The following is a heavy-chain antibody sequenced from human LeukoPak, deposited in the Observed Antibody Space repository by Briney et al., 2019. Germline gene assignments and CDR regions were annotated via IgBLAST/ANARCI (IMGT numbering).Heavy chain of an antibody. CDR3: ARDPTGNDAFDI. CDR1: GFIFSNYA. J-gene: IGHJ3*02. V-gene: IGHV3-7*03. D-gene: IGHD1-1*01. CDR2: IDLDGSER. Sequence: GGSLRLSCATSGFIFSNYAMSWVRQAPGKGPEWVANIDLDGSERYYVDSVKGRFTISRDNTNNSLYLQLNSLRVEDTAVYYCARDPTGNDAFDIWGQGTRVTVSS.